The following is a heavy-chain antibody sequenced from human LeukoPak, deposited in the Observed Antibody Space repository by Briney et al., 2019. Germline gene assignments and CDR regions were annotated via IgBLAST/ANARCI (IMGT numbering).Heavy chain of an antibody. V-gene: IGHV3-48*03. Sequence: PGGSLRLSCAASGFTFSDYEMNWVRRTPGKGLEWVSYISVSGTTIHYADSVKGRFTISRDDAKNSLYLQMNSLRVEDTAVYYCARDSQHLNFDHWGQGTLVTVSS. D-gene: IGHD3-3*02. CDR3: ARDSQHLNFDH. CDR1: GFTFSDYE. CDR2: ISVSGTTI. J-gene: IGHJ4*02.